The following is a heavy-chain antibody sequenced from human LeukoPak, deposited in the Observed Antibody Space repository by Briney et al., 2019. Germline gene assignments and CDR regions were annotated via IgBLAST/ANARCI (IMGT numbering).Heavy chain of an antibody. Sequence: SETLSLTCTVSGGSISSYYWSWIRQPPGKGLEWIGYIYYSGSTNYNPSLKSRVTISVDTSKNQFSLKLSSVTAAATAVYYCARDPRGGGFDHWGQGTLVTVSS. CDR1: GGSISSYY. J-gene: IGHJ4*02. V-gene: IGHV4-59*01. CDR2: IYYSGST. CDR3: ARDPRGGGFDH. D-gene: IGHD3-16*01.